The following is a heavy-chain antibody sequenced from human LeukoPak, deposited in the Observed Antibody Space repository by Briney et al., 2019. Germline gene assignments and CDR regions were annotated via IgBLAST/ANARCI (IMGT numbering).Heavy chain of an antibody. CDR2: INTDGSST. Sequence: GGSLRLSCAASGFSISTYWMHWVRQAPGKGLVWVSRINTDGSSTTYADSVKGRFTISRDNSKNALYLQMNSLRAEDTAIYYCAKGIYYGSGTPIDYWGQGTLVTVSS. V-gene: IGHV3-74*03. D-gene: IGHD3-10*01. J-gene: IGHJ4*02. CDR3: AKGIYYGSGTPIDY. CDR1: GFSISTYW.